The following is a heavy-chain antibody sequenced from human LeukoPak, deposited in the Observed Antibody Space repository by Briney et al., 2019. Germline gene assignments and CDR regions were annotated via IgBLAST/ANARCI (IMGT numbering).Heavy chain of an antibody. CDR3: ARFRYNFPSLHYHFDY. J-gene: IGHJ4*02. V-gene: IGHV3-11*01. Sequence: GGSLRLSCAASGFSFSDYYMSWIRQAPGKGLEWLSYISNSGITTYYADSVKGRFTISRDSAKNSLYLQMNSLRAEDTAVYYCARFRYNFPSLHYHFDYWGQGALVTVSS. CDR2: ISNSGITT. D-gene: IGHD5-24*01. CDR1: GFSFSDYY.